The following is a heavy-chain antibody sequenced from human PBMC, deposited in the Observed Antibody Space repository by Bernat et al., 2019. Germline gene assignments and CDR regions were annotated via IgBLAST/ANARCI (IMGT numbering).Heavy chain of an antibody. CDR1: GYTFTSYA. D-gene: IGHD2-2*01. CDR3: ARDLGGYCSSTSCYYYYGMDV. CDR2: INAGNGNT. Sequence: QVQLVQSGAEVKKPGASVKVSCKASGYTFTSYAMHWVRQAPGQRLEWMGWINAGNGNTKYSQKFQGRVTITRDTSASTAYMELSSLRSEDTAVYYCARDLGGYCSSTSCYYYYGMDVWGQGTTVTVSS. V-gene: IGHV1-3*01. J-gene: IGHJ6*02.